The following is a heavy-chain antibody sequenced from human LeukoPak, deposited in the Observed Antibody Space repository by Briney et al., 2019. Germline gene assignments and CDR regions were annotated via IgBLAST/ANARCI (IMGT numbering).Heavy chain of an antibody. CDR1: GFTFSTYS. CDR3: AKGGKWDVTPFDY. Sequence: QPGGSLRLSCAASGFTFSTYSMNWDRQAPGKGLEWVSYISGTSSLIYYADSVKGRFTISRDNSKNTLYLQVNSLRAEDTAVYYCAKGGKWDVTPFDYWGQGTLVTVSS. V-gene: IGHV3-48*01. J-gene: IGHJ4*02. D-gene: IGHD1-26*01. CDR2: ISGTSSLI.